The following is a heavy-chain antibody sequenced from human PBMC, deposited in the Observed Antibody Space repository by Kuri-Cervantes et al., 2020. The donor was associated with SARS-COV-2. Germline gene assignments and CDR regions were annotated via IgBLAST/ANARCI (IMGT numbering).Heavy chain of an antibody. CDR3: ARDPQRRMVRGVIVPAFDI. Sequence: ASVKVSCKASGYTFTSYYMHRVRQAPGQGPEWMGIINPSGGSTTYAQKFQGRVTMTRDTSTTTVYMELRSLRSDDTAVYYCARDPQRRMVRGVIVPAFDIWGQGTMVTVSS. V-gene: IGHV1-46*01. D-gene: IGHD3-10*01. CDR1: GYTFTSYY. CDR2: INPSGGST. J-gene: IGHJ3*02.